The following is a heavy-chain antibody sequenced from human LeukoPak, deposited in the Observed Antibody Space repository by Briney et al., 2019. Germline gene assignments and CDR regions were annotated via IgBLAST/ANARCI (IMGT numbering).Heavy chain of an antibody. CDR1: GYTFTDYY. Sequence: ASVKVSCKASGYTFTDYYLHWVRQAPGQGFEWMGWINPSSGATTYPQNFQGRVTMTRDTSISTAYMELSSLNSDDTAVYYCAREVGSNWNSLAYWGQGTLVTVSS. J-gene: IGHJ4*02. CDR3: AREVGSNWNSLAY. D-gene: IGHD1/OR15-1a*01. CDR2: INPSSGAT. V-gene: IGHV1-2*02.